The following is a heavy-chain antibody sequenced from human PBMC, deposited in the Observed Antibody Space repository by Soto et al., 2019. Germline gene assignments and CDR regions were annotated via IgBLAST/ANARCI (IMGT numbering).Heavy chain of an antibody. CDR3: ARDRYYDSSGYRGWFDP. D-gene: IGHD3-22*01. CDR1: GYTFTSYG. V-gene: IGHV1-18*01. Sequence: QVQLVQSGAEVKKPGASVKVSCKASGYTFTSYGISWVRQAPGQGLEWMGWISAYNGNTNYAQKLQCRVTMTTDTSTSTAYMELRSLRSDDTAVYYCARDRYYDSSGYRGWFDPCGQGTLVTVSS. J-gene: IGHJ5*02. CDR2: ISAYNGNT.